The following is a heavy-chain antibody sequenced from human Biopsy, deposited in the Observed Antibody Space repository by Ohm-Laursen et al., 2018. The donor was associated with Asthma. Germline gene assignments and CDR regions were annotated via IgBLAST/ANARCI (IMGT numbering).Heavy chain of an antibody. CDR1: GFTFRSYA. CDR3: ARDVMEWYLPVFDF. Sequence: SLRLSCAASGFTFRSYAMHWVRQAPGKGLEWVAVGGSYYDGGLKYYADSVTGRVTVSRDDSKNTLYLQMISLRPDDTAVYYCARDVMEWYLPVFDFWGQGTLVTVSS. D-gene: IGHD3-3*01. CDR2: GGSYYDGGLK. J-gene: IGHJ4*02. V-gene: IGHV3-30-3*01.